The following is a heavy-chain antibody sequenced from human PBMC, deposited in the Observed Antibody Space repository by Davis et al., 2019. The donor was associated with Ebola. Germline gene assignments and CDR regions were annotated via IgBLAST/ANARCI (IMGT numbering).Heavy chain of an antibody. J-gene: IGHJ4*02. Sequence: GGSLRLSCVASGFTFSSYAMSWVRQAPGKGLEWVSAISGSGGSTYYADSVKGRFTISRDNSKNTLYLQMNSLRAEDTAVYYCAKAGPTYYYDSSGYYYFDYWGQGTLVTVSS. D-gene: IGHD3-22*01. CDR2: ISGSGGST. CDR3: AKAGPTYYYDSSGYYYFDY. CDR1: GFTFSSYA. V-gene: IGHV3-23*01.